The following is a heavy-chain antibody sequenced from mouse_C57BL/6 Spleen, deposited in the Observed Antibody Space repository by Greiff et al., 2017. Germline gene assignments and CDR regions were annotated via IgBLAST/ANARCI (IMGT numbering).Heavy chain of an antibody. CDR2: ISSGGSYT. J-gene: IGHJ2*01. V-gene: IGHV5-6*02. CDR3: AREDYYGSSWGYFDY. Sequence: EVKLVESGGDLVKPGGSLKLSCAASGFTFSSYGMSWVRQTPDKRLEWVATISSGGSYTYYPDSVKGRFTISRDNAKNTLYLQMSSLKSEDTAMYYCAREDYYGSSWGYFDYWGQGTTLTVSS. CDR1: GFTFSSYG. D-gene: IGHD1-1*01.